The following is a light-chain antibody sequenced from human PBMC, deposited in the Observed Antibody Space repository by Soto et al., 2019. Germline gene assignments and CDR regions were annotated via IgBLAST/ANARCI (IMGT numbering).Light chain of an antibody. V-gene: IGKV1-39*01. CDR2: AAS. CDR1: QSISRN. Sequence: DIQMTQSPSSLSASVGDRVTITCRASQSISRNLHWYQHKPGKDPKLLIYAASLLQNGVTSRFSGGGSRTEFTLTISSLHPDDFGTYYCQQSYTTASITFGQGTRLEIK. CDR3: QQSYTTASIT. J-gene: IGKJ5*01.